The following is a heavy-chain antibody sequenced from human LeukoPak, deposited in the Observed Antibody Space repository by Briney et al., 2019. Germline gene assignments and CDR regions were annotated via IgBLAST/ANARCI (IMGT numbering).Heavy chain of an antibody. CDR1: GYTFTSYG. V-gene: IGHV1-18*01. D-gene: IGHD4-17*01. J-gene: IGHJ5*02. CDR2: ISAYNGNT. CDR3: ARHDYGDCGLFDP. Sequence: ASVTLSCTSSGYTFTSYGISWVRQAPGPGLEWMGWISAYNGNTNYEQKLQGRVTMTTDTSKSTAYMGLRSLRSADTAVYYCARHDYGDCGLFDPWGQGTLATVSS.